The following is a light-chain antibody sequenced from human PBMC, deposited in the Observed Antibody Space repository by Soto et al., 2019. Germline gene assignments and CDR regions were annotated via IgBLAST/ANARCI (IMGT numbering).Light chain of an antibody. CDR1: SSNIGSNN. CDR2: SNN. J-gene: IGLJ3*02. CDR3: AAWDDSLGGWV. Sequence: QSVLTQPPSASGTPGQRVTISCSGSSSNIGSNNVNWYQQLPGTAPKHLIYSNNQRPSGVPDRFSGSKSGTSASLAISGLQSEDEADYYCAAWDDSLGGWVFGGGTKVTVL. V-gene: IGLV1-44*01.